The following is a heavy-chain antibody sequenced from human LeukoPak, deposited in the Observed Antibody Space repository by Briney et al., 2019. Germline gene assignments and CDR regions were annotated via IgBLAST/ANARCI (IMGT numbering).Heavy chain of an antibody. CDR3: ARENWNDGRWFDP. V-gene: IGHV1-2*02. CDR2: INPNSGGT. J-gene: IGHJ5*02. CDR1: GYTFTGYY. D-gene: IGHD1-1*01. Sequence: ASVKVSCKASGYTFTGYYMHWVRQAPGQGLEWMGWINPNSGGTNYAQKFQGRVTMTRDTSISTAYMELSRLRSDDTAVYYCARENWNDGRWFDPWGQGTLVTVSS.